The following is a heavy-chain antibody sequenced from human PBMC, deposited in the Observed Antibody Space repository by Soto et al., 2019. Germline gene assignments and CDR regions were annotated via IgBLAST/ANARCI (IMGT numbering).Heavy chain of an antibody. CDR3: ARPDYGSGSYPDY. CDR2: ISYDGSNT. J-gene: IGHJ4*02. D-gene: IGHD3-10*01. Sequence: QVQLVESGGGVVQPGRSLRLSCAASGFTFSSYAMQWVRQAPGKGLEWVAVISYDGSNTYYADSVKGRFTISRDNSKNTLYLQMNSLRAEDTAVYYCARPDYGSGSYPDYWGQGTLVTVSS. CDR1: GFTFSSYA. V-gene: IGHV3-30-3*01.